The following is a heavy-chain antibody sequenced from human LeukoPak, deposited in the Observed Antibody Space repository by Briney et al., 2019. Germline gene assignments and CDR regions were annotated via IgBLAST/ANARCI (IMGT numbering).Heavy chain of an antibody. CDR2: IYYSGST. CDR3: ARDPWLQGPSYFDY. Sequence: SETLSLTCTVSGGSVSSYYWSWIRQPPGKGLEWIGYIYYSGSTNYNPSLKSRVTISVDTSKNQFSLKLSSVTAADTAVYYCARDPWLQGPSYFDYWGQGTLVTVSS. J-gene: IGHJ4*02. CDR1: GGSVSSYY. D-gene: IGHD5-24*01. V-gene: IGHV4-59*02.